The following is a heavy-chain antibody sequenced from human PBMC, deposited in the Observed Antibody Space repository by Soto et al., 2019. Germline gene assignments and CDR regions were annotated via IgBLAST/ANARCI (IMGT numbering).Heavy chain of an antibody. D-gene: IGHD2-15*01. J-gene: IGHJ4*02. V-gene: IGHV3-53*01. Sequence: VGSLRLSCSASGFSVNNNYMTWVRQAPGRRPEWVAVIYTRGTTHYADFATGRFTFSRDNSKNTLYLQMDSLRPEDTAVYYCAKLLGYYFESWGTGTLVTVSS. CDR2: IYTRGTT. CDR3: AKLLGYYFES. CDR1: GFSVNNNY.